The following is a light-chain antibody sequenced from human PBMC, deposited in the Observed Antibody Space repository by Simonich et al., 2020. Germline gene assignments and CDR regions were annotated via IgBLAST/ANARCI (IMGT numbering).Light chain of an antibody. CDR3: SSYTSSSTWV. V-gene: IGLV2-14*03. CDR2: DVS. J-gene: IGLJ3*02. CDR1: SSDVGVYNY. Sequence: SALTQPASVSGSPGQSITISCTGTSSDVGVYNYVSWYQKHPGKAPKLMIYDVSNRPSGVSDRFAGSKSGNSASLTISGLQAEDEADYYCSSYTSSSTWVFCGGTKLTVL.